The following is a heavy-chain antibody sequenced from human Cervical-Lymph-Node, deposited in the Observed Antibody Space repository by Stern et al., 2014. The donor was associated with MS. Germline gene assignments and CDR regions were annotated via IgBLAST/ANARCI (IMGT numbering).Heavy chain of an antibody. D-gene: IGHD5-18*01. CDR3: ARPGDDTAKYGLDV. CDR1: GYSFATYW. CDR2: IDPGDSDT. Sequence: EVQLVESGAEVKKPGESLKISCKGSGYSFATYWIGWVRQMPGKRPEWMGIIDPGDSDTRYSPSFQAQVTISADKSISTAYLHWSSLKASDTAMYYCARPGDDTAKYGLDVWGQGTTVTVSS. J-gene: IGHJ6*02. V-gene: IGHV5-51*03.